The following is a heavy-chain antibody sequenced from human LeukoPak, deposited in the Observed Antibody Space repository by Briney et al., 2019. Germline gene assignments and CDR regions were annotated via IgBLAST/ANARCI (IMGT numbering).Heavy chain of an antibody. D-gene: IGHD3-10*01. V-gene: IGHV1-46*01. Sequence: ASVKVSRKASGYTFTSYYMHWVRQAPGQGLEWMGIINPSGGSTSYAQKFQGRVTMTRDTSTSTVYMELSSLRSEDTAVYYCARLWFGELAADYWGQGTLVTVSS. CDR1: GYTFTSYY. J-gene: IGHJ4*02. CDR3: ARLWFGELAADY. CDR2: INPSGGST.